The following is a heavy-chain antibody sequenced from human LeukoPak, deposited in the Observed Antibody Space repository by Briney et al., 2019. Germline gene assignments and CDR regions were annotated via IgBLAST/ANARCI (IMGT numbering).Heavy chain of an antibody. CDR1: GDSISGSSDY. D-gene: IGHD6-19*01. CDR2: IYYSGST. CDR3: ARGGQGRIAVADGGFDY. Sequence: SETLSLTSTVSGDSISGSSDYWGWIRQPPGKGLEWIGSIYYSGSTYYNPSLKSRVTISVDTSKNQFSLKLSSVTAADTAVYYCARGGQGRIAVADGGFDYWGQGTLVTVSS. V-gene: IGHV4-39*07. J-gene: IGHJ4*02.